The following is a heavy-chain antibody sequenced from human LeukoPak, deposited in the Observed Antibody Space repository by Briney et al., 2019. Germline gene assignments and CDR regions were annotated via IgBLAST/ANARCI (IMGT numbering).Heavy chain of an antibody. CDR1: GGSISSSYYY. CDR3: ARRSTATNWFDP. Sequence: SETLSLTCTVSGGSISSSYYYWGWIRQPPGKGLEWIGSIYVSGSTYYNPSLKSRVTISVDTSKNQFSLKLSSVTAADTAVYYCARRSTATNWFDPWGQGTLVTVSS. CDR2: IYVSGST. V-gene: IGHV4-39*07. D-gene: IGHD4-11*01. J-gene: IGHJ5*02.